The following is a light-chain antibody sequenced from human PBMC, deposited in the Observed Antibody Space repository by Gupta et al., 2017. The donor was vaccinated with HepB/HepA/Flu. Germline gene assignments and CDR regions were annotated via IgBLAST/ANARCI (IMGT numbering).Light chain of an antibody. J-gene: IGKJ2*03. CDR3: QQYGTSPPWC. Sequence: IVLTQSPGTLSLSPGERATLSCRVSQSVSSSYLAWYPQKPGQAPRLLIYGASSRATGIPDRFSGFGSGTDFTLTISRLEPEDFAVYYCQQYGTSPPWCFGQGTKLEIK. CDR1: QSVSSSY. CDR2: GAS. V-gene: IGKV3-20*01.